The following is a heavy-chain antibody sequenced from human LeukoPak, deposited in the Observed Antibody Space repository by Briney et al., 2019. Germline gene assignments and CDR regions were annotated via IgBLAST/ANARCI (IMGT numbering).Heavy chain of an antibody. CDR3: ARALYGSSGYYDY. CDR2: ISGSGATL. D-gene: IGHD3-22*01. CDR1: GFNFSDLY. J-gene: IGHJ4*02. Sequence: GGSLRLSCAASGFNFSDLYMSWVRQTPGRPLEWVSYISGSGATLHHADSVKGRFTISRDNAKNSLSLQMNSLRAEDTALYYCARALYGSSGYYDYWGQGILVTVSS. V-gene: IGHV3-11*01.